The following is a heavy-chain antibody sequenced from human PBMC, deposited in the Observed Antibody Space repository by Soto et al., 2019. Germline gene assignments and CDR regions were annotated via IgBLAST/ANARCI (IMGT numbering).Heavy chain of an antibody. D-gene: IGHD6-6*01. V-gene: IGHV3-30*18. CDR1: GFTFSSYG. J-gene: IGHJ6*02. CDR2: ISYDGSNK. Sequence: HPGGSLRLSCAASGFTFSSYGMHWVREAPGKGLGWVAVISYDGSNKYYADSVKGRFTISRDNSKNTLYLQMNSLRAEDTAVYYCAKDIGEGSSSPGEYYYYYGMDVWGQGTTVTVSS. CDR3: AKDIGEGSSSPGEYYYYYGMDV.